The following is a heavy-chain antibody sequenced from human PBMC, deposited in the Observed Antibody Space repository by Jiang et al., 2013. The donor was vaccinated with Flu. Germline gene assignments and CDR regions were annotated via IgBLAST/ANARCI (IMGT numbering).Heavy chain of an antibody. CDR3: ARGLTWGKYGSNLYYFDY. CDR1: GFTVRSSY. V-gene: IGHV3-53*01. J-gene: IGHJ4*02. CDR2: IDFDAST. Sequence: VQLLESGGGLIQPGGSLRLSCAASGFTVRSSYMAWVRQAPGTGLEWVSLIDFDASTDYADSVKGRLTISRDNSKNTVFLQMNSLRVEDTAVYYCARGLTWGKYGSNLYYFDYWGQGTLVTVSS. D-gene: IGHD7-27*01.